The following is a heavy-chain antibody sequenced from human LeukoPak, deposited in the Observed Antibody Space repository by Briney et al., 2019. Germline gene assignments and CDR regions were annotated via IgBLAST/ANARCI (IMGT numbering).Heavy chain of an antibody. CDR3: AREEFYDFWSGYSYYFDY. CDR2: ISGSGGST. V-gene: IGHV3-23*01. J-gene: IGHJ4*02. D-gene: IGHD3-3*01. Sequence: GGSLRLSCAASGFTFSSYAMSWVRQAPGKGLEWVSAISGSGGSTYYADSVKGRFTISRDNSKNTLYLQMNSLRAEDTAVYYCAREEFYDFWSGYSYYFDYWGQGTLVTVSS. CDR1: GFTFSSYA.